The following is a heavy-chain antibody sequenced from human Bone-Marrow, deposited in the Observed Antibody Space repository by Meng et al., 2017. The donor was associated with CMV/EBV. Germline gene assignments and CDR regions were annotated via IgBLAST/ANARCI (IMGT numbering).Heavy chain of an antibody. CDR1: GYSFTGYC. V-gene: IGHV1-18*04. CDR2: ICAYNGDT. CDR3: ARGGLQLAYAPDN. J-gene: IGHJ4*01. D-gene: IGHD2-8*01. Sequence: ASVKVSCKGSGYSFTGYCMRWVRQIPGQGLEWMGCICAYNGDTNYGQKLQGKVTMTTDKSTSTAYMERRSLRSDDTAVYYCARGGLQLAYAPDNWGQGTMVTVSS.